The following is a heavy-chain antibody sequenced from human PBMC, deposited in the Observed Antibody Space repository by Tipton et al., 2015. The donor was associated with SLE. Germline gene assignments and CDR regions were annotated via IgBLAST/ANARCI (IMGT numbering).Heavy chain of an antibody. J-gene: IGHJ4*02. CDR1: GFTFSSFA. CDR2: IWFDGSNT. Sequence: SLRLSCAASGFTFSSFAMHWVRQTPGKGLEWLAFIWFDGSNTNYADSVKGRFTISRDNSKDTLYLQMDGLRVEDTAVYYCARARASTMAVGQRGWYFDYWGQGTLVTVSS. D-gene: IGHD3-10*01. V-gene: IGHV3-33*01. CDR3: ARARASTMAVGQRGWYFDY.